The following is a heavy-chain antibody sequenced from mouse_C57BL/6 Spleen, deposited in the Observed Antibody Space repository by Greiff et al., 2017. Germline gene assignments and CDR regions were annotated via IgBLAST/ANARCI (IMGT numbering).Heavy chain of an antibody. D-gene: IGHD1-1*01. Sequence: DVKLQESGPGLVKPSQSLSLTCSVTGSSITSGYYWNWIRQFPGNKLEWMGYISYDGSNNYNPSLKNRISITRDTSKNQFFLKLNSVTTEDTATYYCASPITTVVAGAMDYWGQGTSVTVSS. CDR3: ASPITTVVAGAMDY. J-gene: IGHJ4*01. CDR1: GSSITSGYY. V-gene: IGHV3-6*01. CDR2: ISYDGSN.